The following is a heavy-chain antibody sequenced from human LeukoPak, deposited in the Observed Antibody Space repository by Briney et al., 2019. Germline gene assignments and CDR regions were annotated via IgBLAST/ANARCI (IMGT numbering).Heavy chain of an antibody. CDR3: AKAPYRVLWELPTPDY. J-gene: IGHJ4*02. D-gene: IGHD1-26*01. V-gene: IGHV3-9*01. Sequence: PGGSLRLSCAASGFTFDDYAMHWVRQAPGKGLEWVSGISWNSGSIGYADSVKGRFTISRDNAKNSLYLQMNSLRAEDTALYYCAKAPYRVLWELPTPDYWGQGTLVTVSS. CDR1: GFTFDDYA. CDR2: ISWNSGSI.